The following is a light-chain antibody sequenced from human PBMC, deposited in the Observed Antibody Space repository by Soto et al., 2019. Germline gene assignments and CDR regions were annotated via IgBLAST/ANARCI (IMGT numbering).Light chain of an antibody. CDR1: QIVRSN. V-gene: IGKV3-15*01. J-gene: IGKJ4*01. CDR3: QPYQILPLA. CDR2: ATT. Sequence: IGMTQSPAILYVSPRERATISCRASQIVRSNLACHDPTPGQPPRLFLYATTTRPSGLPARFSGGGSRIEFTLPISDLPSEDFAVYFCQPYQILPLAFGAGTKVNI.